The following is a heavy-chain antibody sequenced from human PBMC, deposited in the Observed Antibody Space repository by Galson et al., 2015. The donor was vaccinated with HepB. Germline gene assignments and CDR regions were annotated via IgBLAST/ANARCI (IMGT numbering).Heavy chain of an antibody. CDR2: IKQDGGEK. J-gene: IGHJ4*01. CDR1: GFTFSSYW. CDR3: AIVILTNNTYYLDS. D-gene: IGHD2-8*01. V-gene: IGHV3-7*01. Sequence: SLRLSCAASGFTFSSYWMSWVRQAPGKGLEWVAHIKQDGGEKYYVDSMEGRFTISRDNAKNSLFLEMNSLRVEDTAVYYCAIVILTNNTYYLDSCGRGALGTVSS.